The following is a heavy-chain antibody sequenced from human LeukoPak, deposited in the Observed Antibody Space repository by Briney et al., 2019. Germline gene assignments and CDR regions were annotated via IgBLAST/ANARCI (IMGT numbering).Heavy chain of an antibody. J-gene: IGHJ6*02. Sequence: GGSLRLSCAASGFTVSSSYMSWVRQAPGKGLEWVSVIYSGGSTYYADSVKGRFTISRDNSKNTLYLQMNSLRAEDTAVYYCARDRVVAATPGYYYYGMDVWGQGTTVTVSS. CDR1: GFTVSSSY. D-gene: IGHD2-15*01. V-gene: IGHV3-66*01. CDR3: ARDRVVAATPGYYYYGMDV. CDR2: IYSGGST.